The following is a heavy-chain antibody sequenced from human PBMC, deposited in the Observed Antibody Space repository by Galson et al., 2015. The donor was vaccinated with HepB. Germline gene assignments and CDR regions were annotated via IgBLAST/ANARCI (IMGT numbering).Heavy chain of an antibody. D-gene: IGHD6-13*01. J-gene: IGHJ3*02. CDR2: IIPILGIT. CDR3: ANLDSSSPFDAFDI. V-gene: IGHV1-69*04. CDR1: GGTFSSYA. Sequence: SVKVSCKASGGTFSSYAISWVRQAPGQGLEWMGRIIPILGITNYAQKFQGRVTITADKSTSTTYMELSSLRSEDTAEYYCANLDSSSPFDAFDIWGQGTMVTVSS.